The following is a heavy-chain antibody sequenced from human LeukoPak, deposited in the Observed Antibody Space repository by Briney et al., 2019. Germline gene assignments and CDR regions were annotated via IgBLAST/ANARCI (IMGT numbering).Heavy chain of an antibody. CDR3: AKEAAFGYSSSWYYFDY. CDR1: GFTFSSYA. J-gene: IGHJ4*02. CDR2: ISGSGGST. V-gene: IGHV3-23*01. D-gene: IGHD6-13*01. Sequence: SGGSLRLSCAASGFTFSSYAMSWVREAQGKGLEGVSAISGSGGSTYYADSVKGRFTISRDNSKNTLYLQMNSLRAEDTAVYYCAKEAAFGYSSSWYYFDYWGQGTLVTVSS.